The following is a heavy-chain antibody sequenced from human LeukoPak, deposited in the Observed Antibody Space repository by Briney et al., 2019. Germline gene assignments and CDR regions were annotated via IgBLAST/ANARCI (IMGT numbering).Heavy chain of an antibody. D-gene: IGHD1-26*01. Sequence: SETLSLTCAVYGGSFSGYYWSWIRQPPGKGLEWIGEINHSGSTNYNPSLKSRGTLSVYTSKNQFSLKLSSVTAADTAVYYCAPLSSLPSGVGGPRRDYWGQGTLVTVSS. CDR3: APLSSLPSGVGGPRRDY. V-gene: IGHV4-34*01. CDR2: INHSGST. J-gene: IGHJ4*02. CDR1: GGSFSGYY.